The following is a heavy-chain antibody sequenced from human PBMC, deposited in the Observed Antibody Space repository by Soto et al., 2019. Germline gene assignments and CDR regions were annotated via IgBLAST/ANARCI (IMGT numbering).Heavy chain of an antibody. CDR3: ARYSSSSGYYYYYGMDV. V-gene: IGHV5-10-1*01. J-gene: IGHJ6*02. Sequence: GESLKISCKGYGYSFTSYWISWVRQMPGKGLEWMGRIDPSDSYTNYSPSFQGHVTISADKSISTAYLQWNSLKASDTAMYYCARYSSSSGYYYYYGMDVWGQGTTVTVSS. CDR2: IDPSDSYT. CDR1: GYSFTSYW. D-gene: IGHD6-6*01.